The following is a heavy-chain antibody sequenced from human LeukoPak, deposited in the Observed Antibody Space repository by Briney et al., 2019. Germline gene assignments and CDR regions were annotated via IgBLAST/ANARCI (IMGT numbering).Heavy chain of an antibody. D-gene: IGHD3-22*01. CDR2: ICDSGRTV. CDR3: ARDRLGDYDHSGYYDK. V-gene: IGHV3-11*01. Sequence: GVSLRLSCAASGFTFNDYYMSWLPQAPGKGREGGENICDSGRTVYYADSVKGRFTISRDNAKNSVYLQMNNLRAEDTAVYYCARDRLGDYDHSGYYDKWGQGTLVTVSS. CDR1: GFTFNDYY. J-gene: IGHJ4*02.